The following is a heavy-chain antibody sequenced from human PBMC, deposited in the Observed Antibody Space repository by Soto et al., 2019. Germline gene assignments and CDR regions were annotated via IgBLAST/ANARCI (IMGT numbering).Heavy chain of an antibody. CDR2: ISDNGGTT. J-gene: IGHJ4*02. D-gene: IGHD3-22*01. CDR3: AKDPHQLIVCFDY. Sequence: EVQLLESGGGLVQPGGSLRLSCADSAFTFSDYAMSWVRHAPGKGLEWVSSISDNGGTTYYADSVKGRFTISRDNSKDTLYLQMNSLRAEDTSVYYCAKDPHQLIVCFDYWGQGTQVPVSS. V-gene: IGHV3-23*01. CDR1: AFTFSDYA.